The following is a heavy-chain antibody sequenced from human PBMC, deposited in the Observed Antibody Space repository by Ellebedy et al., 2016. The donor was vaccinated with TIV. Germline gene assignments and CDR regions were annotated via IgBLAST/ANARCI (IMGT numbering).Heavy chain of an antibody. CDR1: GFTFSTYS. J-gene: IGHJ3*01. CDR2: ISYDGHNK. V-gene: IGHV3-30-3*01. Sequence: PGGSLRLSCGASGFTFSTYSMHRVRQAPGKGLEWVALISYDGHNKYYPDSVQGRFTISRDNSKDTLYLQMNSLGPEDTAVYYCARAAGGADAFDLWGQGTYVTVSA. CDR3: ARAAGGADAFDL. D-gene: IGHD1-26*01.